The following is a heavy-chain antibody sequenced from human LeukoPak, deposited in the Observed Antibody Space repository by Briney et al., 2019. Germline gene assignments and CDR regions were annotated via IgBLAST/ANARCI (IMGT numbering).Heavy chain of an antibody. Sequence: PGGSLRLSCAASGFTFSNYAMHWVRQAPGKGLEWVAVISYDGSNKYYADSVKGRFTISRDNPKNTLYLQMNSLRAEDTAVYYCARVRFGYIYGPIDYWGQGTLVTVSS. CDR2: ISYDGSNK. V-gene: IGHV3-30-3*01. D-gene: IGHD5-18*01. CDR3: ARVRFGYIYGPIDY. J-gene: IGHJ4*02. CDR1: GFTFSNYA.